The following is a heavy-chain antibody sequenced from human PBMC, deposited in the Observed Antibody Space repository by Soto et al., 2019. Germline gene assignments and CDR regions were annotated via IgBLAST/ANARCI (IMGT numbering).Heavy chain of an antibody. Sequence: SETLSLTCTVSGGSISSYYWSWIRQPPGKGLEWIGYIYYSGSTNYNPSLKSRVTMSADTSKNQFSLKLSSVTAADTAVYYCAKYYDSDEDYFDYWGQGTLVTVSS. J-gene: IGHJ4*02. CDR2: IYYSGST. D-gene: IGHD3-3*01. V-gene: IGHV4-59*01. CDR3: AKYYDSDEDYFDY. CDR1: GGSISSYY.